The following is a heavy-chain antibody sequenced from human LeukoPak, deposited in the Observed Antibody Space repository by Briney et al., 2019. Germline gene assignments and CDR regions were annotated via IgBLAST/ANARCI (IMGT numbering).Heavy chain of an antibody. D-gene: IGHD3-10*01. CDR3: ARASGVYGSGSYSAPFDY. J-gene: IGHJ4*02. CDR1: GGSISSYY. V-gene: IGHV4-4*07. CDR2: IYTSGST. Sequence: SETLSLTCTVSGGSISSYYWSWIRQPAGKGLEWIGRIYTSGSTNYNPSLKSRVTMSVDTSKNQFSLKLSSVTAADTAVYYCARASGVYGSGSYSAPFDYWGQGTLVTVSS.